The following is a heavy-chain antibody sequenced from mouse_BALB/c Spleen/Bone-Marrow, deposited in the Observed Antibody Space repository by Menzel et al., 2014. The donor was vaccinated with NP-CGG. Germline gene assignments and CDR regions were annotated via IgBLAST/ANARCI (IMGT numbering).Heavy chain of an antibody. CDR1: GFNIKDTY. CDR2: IDPANGNT. J-gene: IGHJ1*01. D-gene: IGHD2-14*01. CDR3: ASYRYGWYFDV. Sequence: VHVKHSGAELVKPGPLAKSSCTASGFNIKDTYMHWVKQMSEQALEWIGRIDPANGNTKYDPNFQGKATITADTSSNTAYLQLSSLTSEDTAVYYCASYRYGWYFDVWGAGTTVTVSS. V-gene: IGHV14-3*02.